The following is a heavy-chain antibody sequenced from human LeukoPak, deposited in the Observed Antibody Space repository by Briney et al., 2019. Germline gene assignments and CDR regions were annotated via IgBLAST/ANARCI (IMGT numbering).Heavy chain of an antibody. J-gene: IGHJ4*01. CDR2: IGQDGGEK. CDR3: ARDGTAAGLYFDL. D-gene: IGHD6-13*01. CDR1: GFTFSNYW. Sequence: PGGSLRPSCAVSGFTFSNYWMNWVRQAPGKGLEWVASIGQDGGEKSYVDSVKGRFTISRDNTKNSLYLQMSSLRAEDTAVYYCARDGTAAGLYFDLWGQGTLVTVSS. V-gene: IGHV3-7*01.